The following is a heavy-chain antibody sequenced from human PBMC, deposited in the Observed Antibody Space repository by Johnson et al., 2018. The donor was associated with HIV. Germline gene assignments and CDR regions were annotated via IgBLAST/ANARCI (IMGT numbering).Heavy chain of an antibody. V-gene: IGHV3-49*03. Sequence: VQLVESGGGLVQPGRSLRLSCTTSGFIFGDYAMTWFRQAPTKGLEWVSFIRSKAYGETTEYAASVKGRFTISRDDSKRIAFLQMDSLKTEDTAMYYCTGGRDLRAFDIWGQGTMVTVSS. CDR3: TGGRDLRAFDI. CDR1: GFIFGDYA. CDR2: IRSKAYGETT. J-gene: IGHJ3*02. D-gene: IGHD2-21*02.